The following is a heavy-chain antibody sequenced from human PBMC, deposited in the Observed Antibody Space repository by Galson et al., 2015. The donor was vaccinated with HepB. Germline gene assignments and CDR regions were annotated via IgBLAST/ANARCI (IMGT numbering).Heavy chain of an antibody. J-gene: IGHJ3*02. CDR2: IWYDGSNK. V-gene: IGHV3-33*01. D-gene: IGHD2-2*02. CDR1: GFTFSSYG. Sequence: SLRLSCAASGFTFSSYGMHWVRQAPGKGLEWVAVIWYDGSNKYYADSVKGRFTISRDNSKNTLYLQMNSLRAEDTAVYYCARPDRVRGQLLYNDAFDIWGQGTMVTVSS. CDR3: ARPDRVRGQLLYNDAFDI.